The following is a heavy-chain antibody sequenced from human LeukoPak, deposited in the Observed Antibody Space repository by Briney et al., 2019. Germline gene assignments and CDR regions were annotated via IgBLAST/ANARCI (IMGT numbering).Heavy chain of an antibody. Sequence: LETLSLTCAVYGGSFSGYYWSWIRQPPGKGLEWIGEINHSGSTNYNPSLKSRVTISVDTSKNQFSLKLSSVTAADTAVYYCAGGTPLAYWGQGTLVTVSS. V-gene: IGHV4-34*01. D-gene: IGHD4-23*01. CDR3: AGGTPLAY. CDR2: INHSGST. CDR1: GGSFSGYY. J-gene: IGHJ4*02.